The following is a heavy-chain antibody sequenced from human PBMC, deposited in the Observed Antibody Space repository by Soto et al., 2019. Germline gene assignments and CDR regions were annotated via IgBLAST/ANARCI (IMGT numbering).Heavy chain of an antibody. CDR2: IIPICGTA. J-gene: IGHJ5*02. CDR1: GGTFSSSA. Sequence: QVQLVQSGAEVKKPGSSVNVSCKASGGTFSSSAISWVRTAPGKGPDLMGGIIPICGTANYAQKFQGRVTIPAAESTSTACMELSSLRSEDTAVYYCASRSKKVVSRYNWFDPWGQGTLVTVSS. D-gene: IGHD2-15*01. V-gene: IGHV1-69*01. CDR3: ASRSKKVVSRYNWFDP.